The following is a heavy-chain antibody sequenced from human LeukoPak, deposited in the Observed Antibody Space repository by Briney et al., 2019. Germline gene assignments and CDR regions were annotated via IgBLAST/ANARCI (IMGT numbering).Heavy chain of an antibody. Sequence: PSQTLSLTSNVTGASIGSGGLYWTWVRQHPGKGPEWLGYVYNNADTDYNPSLKSRLTISLDASKNQFYLNVKSVTAADAAVYYCAISPNSGYYYWGQGTLVAVSS. CDR3: AISPNSGYYY. CDR2: VYNNADT. CDR1: GASIGSGGLY. D-gene: IGHD3-22*01. J-gene: IGHJ4*02. V-gene: IGHV4-31*03.